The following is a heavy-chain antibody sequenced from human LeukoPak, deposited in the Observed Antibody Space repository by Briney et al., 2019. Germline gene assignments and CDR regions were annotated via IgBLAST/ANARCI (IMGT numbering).Heavy chain of an antibody. CDR1: GVSMSSSPYY. Sequence: SETLPLTCTVSGVSMSSSPYYWGWIRQPPGKGLEWIGSIYYSGSTYYNPSLKSRVTISVDTSKNQFSLKLSSVTAADTAVYYCARMENPYYYDSSGYPHWYFDLWGRGTLVTVSS. CDR2: IYYSGST. CDR3: ARMENPYYYDSSGYPHWYFDL. D-gene: IGHD3-22*01. J-gene: IGHJ2*01. V-gene: IGHV4-39*01.